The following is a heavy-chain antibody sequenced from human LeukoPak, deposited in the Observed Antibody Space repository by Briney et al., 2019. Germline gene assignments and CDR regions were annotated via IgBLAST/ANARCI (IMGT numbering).Heavy chain of an antibody. Sequence: ASGKVSCKASGYTVTSYAVLWVRQAPGQRLEWMGWINAGNGNTKYSQKFQGRVTITRDTSASTAYMELSSLRSEDTAVYYCARDAALAVAGFFDYWGQGTLVTVSS. V-gene: IGHV1-3*01. J-gene: IGHJ4*02. D-gene: IGHD6-19*01. CDR1: GYTVTSYA. CDR2: INAGNGNT. CDR3: ARDAALAVAGFFDY.